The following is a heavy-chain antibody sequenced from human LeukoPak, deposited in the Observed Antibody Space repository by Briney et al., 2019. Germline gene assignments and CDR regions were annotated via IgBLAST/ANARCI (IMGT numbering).Heavy chain of an antibody. D-gene: IGHD1-1*01. Sequence: GGSLRLSCAASEITVSNNYMSTVRPAPGKGLEWVSAISGSGHNTYYADSVKGRFTISRDNAKNTLYLQMNSLRVEDTAVYYCATDRPHPRNEPTNFDYWGQGTLVTVSS. CDR2: ISGSGHNT. CDR1: EITVSNNY. V-gene: IGHV3-23*01. J-gene: IGHJ4*02. CDR3: ATDRPHPRNEPTNFDY.